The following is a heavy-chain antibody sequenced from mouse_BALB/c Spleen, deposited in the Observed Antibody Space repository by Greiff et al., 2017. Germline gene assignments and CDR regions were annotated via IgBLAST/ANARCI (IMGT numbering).Heavy chain of an antibody. Sequence: VQLQQSGAELMKPGASVKISCKATGYTFSSYWIEWVKQRPGHGLEWIGEILPGSGSTNYNEKFKGKATFTADTSSNTAYMQLSSLTSEDSAVYDSARKTGLADWGQGTLVTVSA. CDR1: GYTFSSYW. CDR2: ILPGSGST. D-gene: IGHD4-1*01. CDR3: ARKTGLAD. V-gene: IGHV1-9*01. J-gene: IGHJ3*01.